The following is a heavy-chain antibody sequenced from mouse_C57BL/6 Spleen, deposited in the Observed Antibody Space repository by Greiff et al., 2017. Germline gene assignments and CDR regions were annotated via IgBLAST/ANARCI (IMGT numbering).Heavy chain of an antibody. V-gene: IGHV5-4*01. CDR3: ARAVYDYDGGFAY. D-gene: IGHD2-4*01. J-gene: IGHJ3*01. CDR1: GFTFSSYA. CDR2: ISDGGSYT. Sequence: DVQLQESGGGLVKPGGSLKLSCAASGFTFSSYAMSWVRQTPEKRLEWVATISDGGSYTYYPDNVKGRFTISRDNAKNNLYLQMSHLKSEDTAMYYCARAVYDYDGGFAYWGQGTLVTVSA.